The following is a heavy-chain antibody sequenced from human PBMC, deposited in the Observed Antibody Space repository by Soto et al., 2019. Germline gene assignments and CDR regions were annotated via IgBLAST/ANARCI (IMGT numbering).Heavy chain of an antibody. CDR2: IWYDGSNK. J-gene: IGHJ3*02. CDR3: ARPKGYSGYDSPEGAFDI. Sequence: GGSLRLSCAASGFTFSSYGMHWVRQAPGKGLEWVAVIWYDGSNKYYADSVKGRFTISRDNSKNTLYLQMNSLRAEDTAVYYCARPKGYSGYDSPEGAFDIWGQGTMVTVSS. V-gene: IGHV3-33*01. CDR1: GFTFSSYG. D-gene: IGHD5-12*01.